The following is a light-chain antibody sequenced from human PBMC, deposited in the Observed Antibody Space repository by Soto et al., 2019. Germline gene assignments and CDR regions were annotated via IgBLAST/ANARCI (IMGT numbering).Light chain of an antibody. V-gene: IGKV1-39*01. Sequence: IQMPQSPSSLSASLEDRFTLTFRASQRISSYLNWYQPKPGKDPKLLIYAASSLQSGVPSRFSGSGSGTDCTLNISSMQPEEGATDYGQQRYSNQLTVGGGNKVDIK. CDR3: QQRYSNQLT. CDR1: QRISSY. J-gene: IGKJ4*01. CDR2: AAS.